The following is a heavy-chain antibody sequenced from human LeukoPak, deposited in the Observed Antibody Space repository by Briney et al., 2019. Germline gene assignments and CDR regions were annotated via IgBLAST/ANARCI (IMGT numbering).Heavy chain of an antibody. Sequence: GGSLRLSCAASGFTFSSYWMTWVRQAPGKGLEWVANIKQDGSEKYYVDSVKGRFTISRDNAKNSLYLQMNSLRAEDTAVYYCPRDVVNRITNYYYMDVWGKGTTVTVSS. CDR3: PRDVVNRITNYYYMDV. V-gene: IGHV3-7*01. D-gene: IGHD5-24*01. CDR1: GFTFSSYW. CDR2: IKQDGSEK. J-gene: IGHJ6*03.